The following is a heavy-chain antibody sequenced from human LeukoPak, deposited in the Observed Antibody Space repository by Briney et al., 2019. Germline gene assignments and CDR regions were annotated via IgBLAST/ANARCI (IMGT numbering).Heavy chain of an antibody. CDR2: IYYSGST. CDR3: ARFSYGSGSS. D-gene: IGHD3-10*01. V-gene: IGHV4-31*03. J-gene: IGHJ4*02. Sequence: SETLSPTCTVSGGSISSGGYSWSWIRQHPGKGLEWIGYIYYSGSTYYNPSLKSRVTISVDTSKNQFSLKLSSVTAADTAVYYCARFSYGSGSSWGQGTLVTVSS. CDR1: GGSISSGGYS.